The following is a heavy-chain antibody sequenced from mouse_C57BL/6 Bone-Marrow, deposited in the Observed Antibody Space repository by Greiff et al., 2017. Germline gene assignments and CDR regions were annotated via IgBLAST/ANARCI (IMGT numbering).Heavy chain of an antibody. CDR1: GFSLPSYG. D-gene: IGHD2-3*01. CDR2: IWSGGSI. Sequence: VQLQQSGPGLVQPSQSLSITCTVPGFSLPSYGVHWVRQSPGTGLEWLGVIWSGGSIDSNAAFISSLSIRKDNTKSQIFFKMNSLLADDAAMYYYGKSGYYYYYAMDYWGQGTTVTVAS. CDR3: GKSGYYYYYAMDY. V-gene: IGHV2-2*01. J-gene: IGHJ4*01.